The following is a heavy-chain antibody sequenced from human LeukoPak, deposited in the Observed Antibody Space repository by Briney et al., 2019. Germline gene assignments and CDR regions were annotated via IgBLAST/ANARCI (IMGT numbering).Heavy chain of an antibody. V-gene: IGHV1-2*02. D-gene: IGHD1-20*01. Sequence: ASVKVSCKASGYTFTGYYMHWVRQAPGQGLEWMGWINPNTGGTNYAQEFQDRVIMTRDTSISTAYMELSRLRSDDTAMYYCARLRAYNSKAFDIWGQGTVVTVSS. CDR2: INPNTGGT. J-gene: IGHJ3*02. CDR1: GYTFTGYY. CDR3: ARLRAYNSKAFDI.